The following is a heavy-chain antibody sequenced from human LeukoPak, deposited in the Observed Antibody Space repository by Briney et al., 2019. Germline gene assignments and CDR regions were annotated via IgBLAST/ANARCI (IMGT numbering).Heavy chain of an antibody. CDR2: ISWNSGSI. J-gene: IGHJ4*02. Sequence: GRSLRLSCAASGFTFDDYAMHWVRQAPGKGLEWVSGISWNSGSIGYADSVKGRFTISRDNAKNSLYLQMNSLRAEDTAVYYCISSSPTFDYWGQGTLVTVSS. CDR1: GFTFDDYA. CDR3: ISSSPTFDY. V-gene: IGHV3-9*01.